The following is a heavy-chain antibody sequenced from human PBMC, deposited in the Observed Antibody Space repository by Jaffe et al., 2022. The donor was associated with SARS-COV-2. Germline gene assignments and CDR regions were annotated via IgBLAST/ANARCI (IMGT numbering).Heavy chain of an antibody. Sequence: QVQLVQSGAEVKKPGASVKVSCKASGYTFTGYYMHWVRQAPGQGLEWMGWINPNSGGTNYAQKFQGRVTMTRDTSISTAYMELSRLRSDDTAVYYCASRYDDYGGKGELEPTDYYYYGMDVWGQGTTVTVSS. J-gene: IGHJ6*02. V-gene: IGHV1-2*02. CDR3: ASRYDDYGGKGELEPTDYYYYGMDV. D-gene: IGHD4-17*01. CDR2: INPNSGGT. CDR1: GYTFTGYY.